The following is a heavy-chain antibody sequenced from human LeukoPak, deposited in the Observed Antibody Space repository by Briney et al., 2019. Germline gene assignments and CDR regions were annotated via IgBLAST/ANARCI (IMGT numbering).Heavy chain of an antibody. CDR3: AGHGPDDLWSGYQFDS. CDR1: GFSISNINHY. D-gene: IGHD3-3*01. J-gene: IGHJ4*02. CDR2: IYYTGRT. V-gene: IGHV4-39*01. Sequence: SETLSLTCTVSGFSISNINHYWGWIRQPPGKELEWIGNIYYTGRTFYNPSLKSRVTISRDTSKNQFSLKLSSLTTADTAVYYCAGHGPDDLWSGYQFDSWGQGTLITVSS.